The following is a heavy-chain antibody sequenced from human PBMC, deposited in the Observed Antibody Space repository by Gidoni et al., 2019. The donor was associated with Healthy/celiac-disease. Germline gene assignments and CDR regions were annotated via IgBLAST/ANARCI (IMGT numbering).Heavy chain of an antibody. V-gene: IGHV3-23*01. Sequence: EVQMLESGGCLVQPGGSLRLSCAASGFTFSRYAMSWVRQAPGKGLEWVSAIRGSGGSTYYADSVKGRFTISRDNSKNPLYLQINSLRAEDTAVYYCSKVKNYYDSSGSFDYWGQGTLVTVSS. D-gene: IGHD3-22*01. CDR2: IRGSGGST. J-gene: IGHJ4*02. CDR1: GFTFSRYA. CDR3: SKVKNYYDSSGSFDY.